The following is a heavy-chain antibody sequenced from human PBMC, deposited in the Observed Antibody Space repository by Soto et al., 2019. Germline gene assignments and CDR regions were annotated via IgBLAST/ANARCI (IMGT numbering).Heavy chain of an antibody. D-gene: IGHD3-3*01. CDR2: VWYDGDKK. V-gene: IGHV3-33*01. Sequence: QEQLVESGGGVVQPGTSLRLSCAASGFNFNKHGMHWVRQAPGKGLEWVAQVWYDGDKKEYGDDVKGRFSISRDHSKSTLYLQMNGLRTDDTGVYFCARDRTPDTRHDFRDYYFDVLGVGTVVTVSS. CDR1: GFNFNKHG. J-gene: IGHJ4*02. CDR3: ARDRTPDTRHDFRDYYFDV.